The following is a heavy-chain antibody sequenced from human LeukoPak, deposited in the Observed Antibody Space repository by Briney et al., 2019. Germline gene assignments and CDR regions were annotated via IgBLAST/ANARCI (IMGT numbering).Heavy chain of an antibody. Sequence: ASVKVPCKASGYTFTSYAMNWVRQAPGQGLEWMGWINTNTGNPTYAQGLTGRFVFSLDTSVSTAYLQISSLKAEDTAVYYCALPGRYDSSGYGAFDIWGQGTMVTVSS. J-gene: IGHJ3*02. V-gene: IGHV7-4-1*02. CDR2: INTNTGNP. CDR1: GYTFTSYA. D-gene: IGHD3-22*01. CDR3: ALPGRYDSSGYGAFDI.